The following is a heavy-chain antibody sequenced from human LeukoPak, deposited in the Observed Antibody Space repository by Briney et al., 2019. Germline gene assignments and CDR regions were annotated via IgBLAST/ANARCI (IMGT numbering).Heavy chain of an antibody. Sequence: PSETLSLTCAVYGGSFSGYYWSWIRQPPGKGLEWIGEINHSGSTNYNPSLKNRVTISVDTSKNQFSLKLSSVTAADTAVYYCARVGISRYSFDYWGQGTLVTVSS. V-gene: IGHV4-34*01. CDR1: GGSFSGYY. CDR3: ARVGISRYSFDY. D-gene: IGHD5-18*01. J-gene: IGHJ4*02. CDR2: INHSGST.